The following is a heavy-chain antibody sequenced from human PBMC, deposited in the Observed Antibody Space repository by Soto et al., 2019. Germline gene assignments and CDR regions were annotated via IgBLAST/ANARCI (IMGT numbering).Heavy chain of an antibody. CDR3: GRDHRRRLLNGVDP. CDR2: ISAYHGNT. Sequence: QVQLVQSGAEVKKPGASVKVSCKASGYTFTSYGISWVRHAPGQGLEWMAWISAYHGNTNYAQKLQRRVTMTTATATNKAYMELRSRRSDDPAVYYCGRDHRRRLLNGVDPGGQGTLVTVSS. V-gene: IGHV1-18*01. D-gene: IGHD2-15*01. J-gene: IGHJ5*02. CDR1: GYTFTSYG.